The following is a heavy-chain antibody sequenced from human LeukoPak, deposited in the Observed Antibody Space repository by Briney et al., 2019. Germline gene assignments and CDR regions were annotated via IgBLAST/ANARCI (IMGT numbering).Heavy chain of an antibody. J-gene: IGHJ3*02. V-gene: IGHV4-34*01. Sequence: PSETLSLTCAVYGGSFSGYYWSWIRQPPGKGLEWIGEINHSGSTNYNPSLKSRVTISVDTSKNQFSLKLSSVTAADTAVYYCARSLLWELHDALDIWGQGTMVTVSS. CDR2: INHSGST. D-gene: IGHD1-26*01. CDR1: GGSFSGYY. CDR3: ARSLLWELHDALDI.